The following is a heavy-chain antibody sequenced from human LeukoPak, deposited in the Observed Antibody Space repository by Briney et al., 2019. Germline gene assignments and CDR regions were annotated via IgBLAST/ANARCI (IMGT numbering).Heavy chain of an antibody. CDR1: GYTFTSYD. V-gene: IGHV1-8*03. CDR3: ARGGSPVVPAAIRAFDI. D-gene: IGHD2-2*01. Sequence: GASVKVSCKASGYTFTSYDISWVRQATGQGLEWMGWMNPNSGNTGYAQKFQGRVTITRNTSISTAYMELSSLRSEDTAVYYCARGGSPVVPAAIRAFDIWGQGTMVSVSS. CDR2: MNPNSGNT. J-gene: IGHJ3*02.